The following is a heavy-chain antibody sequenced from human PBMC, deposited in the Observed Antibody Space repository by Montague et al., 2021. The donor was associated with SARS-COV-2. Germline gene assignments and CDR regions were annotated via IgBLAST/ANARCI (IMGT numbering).Heavy chain of an antibody. J-gene: IGHJ4*02. D-gene: IGHD1-1*01. CDR2: VSFNGAKQ. Sequence: SLRLSCAASGFTFTSYSMHWVRQAPGKGLEWPAIVSFNGAKQYYADSVNGRFTISRDNSKNTLFLQMNSLRAEDTAAYFCARVKTGPYVPIDFWGQGTLVTVSS. CDR1: GFTFTSYS. V-gene: IGHV3-30*04. CDR3: ARVKTGPYVPIDF.